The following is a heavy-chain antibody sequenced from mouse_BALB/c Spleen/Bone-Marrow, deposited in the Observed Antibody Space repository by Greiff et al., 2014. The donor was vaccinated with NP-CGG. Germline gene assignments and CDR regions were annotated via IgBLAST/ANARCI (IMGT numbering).Heavy chain of an antibody. CDR3: ARSYYDGSLFAY. Sequence: QVQLQQSGAELAKPGASVKMSCKASGYTFTSYRMHWVKQRPGQGLEWIGYINPSTGYTEYNQKFKDKATLTADKSSSTAYMQLSSLTSEDSAVYYCARSYYDGSLFAYWGQGTLVTVSA. CDR1: GYTFTSYR. D-gene: IGHD1-1*01. V-gene: IGHV1-4*01. CDR2: INPSTGYT. J-gene: IGHJ3*01.